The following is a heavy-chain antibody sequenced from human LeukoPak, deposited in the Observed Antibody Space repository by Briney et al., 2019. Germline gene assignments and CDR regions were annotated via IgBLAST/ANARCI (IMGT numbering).Heavy chain of an antibody. CDR2: IREDGSEK. Sequence: GESLRLSCAASGFSFSTYWMHWVRQAPGKGLEWVANIREDGSEKNSADSVKGRFTISRDNAKTSVYLQMSSLRAEDTAVYYCSRGANWVDFDTWGQGTMVTVLS. V-gene: IGHV3-7*04. J-gene: IGHJ3*02. CDR1: GFSFSTYW. D-gene: IGHD2-15*01. CDR3: SRGANWVDFDT.